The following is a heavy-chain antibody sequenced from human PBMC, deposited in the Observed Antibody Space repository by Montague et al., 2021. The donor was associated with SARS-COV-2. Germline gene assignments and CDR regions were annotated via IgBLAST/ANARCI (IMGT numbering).Heavy chain of an antibody. J-gene: IGHJ4*02. Sequence: SETLSLTCAVYGGSFSGYYWTWIRQSPGKGLEWIAEINHSGTTNYNFNPSLRSRVTISVYTSKSQFSLKLSSVTAADTAVYYCTRDQLGIRYWGQGMMVTVSS. CDR2: INHSGTT. CDR3: TRDQLGIRY. V-gene: IGHV4-34*01. CDR1: GGSFSGYY. D-gene: IGHD3-16*01.